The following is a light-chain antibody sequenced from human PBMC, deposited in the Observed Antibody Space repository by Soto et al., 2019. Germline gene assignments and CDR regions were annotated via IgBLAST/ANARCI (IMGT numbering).Light chain of an antibody. CDR3: QQYKSYSRT. J-gene: IGKJ1*01. CDR1: QSISSW. V-gene: IGKV1-5*03. CDR2: MAS. Sequence: DIQMTQSPSTLSASVGDRVTITCRASQSISSWLAWYQQKPGKVPKLLIYMASSLESGVPSRFSGSGSGTEFTLTISILQPDDFATYYCQQYKSYSRTFGQGTKVEIK.